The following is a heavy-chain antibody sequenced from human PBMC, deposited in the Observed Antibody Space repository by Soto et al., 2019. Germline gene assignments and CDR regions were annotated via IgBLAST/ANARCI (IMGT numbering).Heavy chain of an antibody. CDR2: ISYDGSNK. V-gene: IGHV3-30-3*01. D-gene: IGHD5-12*01. CDR1: GFTFSSYA. Sequence: GGSLRLSCAASGFTFSSYAMHWVRQAPGKGLEWVAVISYDGSNKYYADSVKGRFTISRDNSKNTLYLQMNSLRAEDTAVYYCARDDSRREDIVATIMVYWGQGTLVTVSS. J-gene: IGHJ4*02. CDR3: ARDDSRREDIVATIMVY.